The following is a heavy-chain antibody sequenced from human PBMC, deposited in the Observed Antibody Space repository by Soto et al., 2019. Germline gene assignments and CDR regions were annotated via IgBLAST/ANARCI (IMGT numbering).Heavy chain of an antibody. CDR3: ARLVVPAATRPRHYYYYMDV. Sequence: GASVKGSCKASGYTFTSYGISWVRQAPGQGVELMGWISAYNGNTNYAQKLQGRVTMTTDTSTSTAYMELRSLRSDDTAVYYCARLVVPAATRPRHYYYYMDVWGKGTTVTVSS. J-gene: IGHJ6*03. V-gene: IGHV1-18*01. CDR2: ISAYNGNT. CDR1: GYTFTSYG. D-gene: IGHD2-2*01.